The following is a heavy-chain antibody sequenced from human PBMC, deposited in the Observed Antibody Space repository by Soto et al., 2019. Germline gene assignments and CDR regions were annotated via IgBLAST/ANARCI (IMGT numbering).Heavy chain of an antibody. CDR1: GYTFTSYA. V-gene: IGHV1-3*01. D-gene: IGHD3-22*01. J-gene: IGHJ4*02. CDR2: INAGNGNT. CDR3: ARDRYYYDSSGPTQFDY. Sequence: ASVKVSCKASGYTFTSYAMHWVRQAPGQRLEWMGWINAGNGNTKYSQKFQGRVTITRDTSGSTAYMELSSLRSEDTAVYYCARDRYYYDSSGPTQFDYWGQGTLVTVS.